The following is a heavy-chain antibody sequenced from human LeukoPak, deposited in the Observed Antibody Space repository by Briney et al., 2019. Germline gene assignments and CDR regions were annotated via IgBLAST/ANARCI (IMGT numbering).Heavy chain of an antibody. CDR2: IKQDGSEK. D-gene: IGHD6-13*01. J-gene: IGHJ4*02. CDR1: GFSVSGYW. CDR3: ARERQGGIAAAGTRIEGDS. Sequence: LPGGSLRLSCAVSGFSVSGYWMTWVRQAPGNGLEWVANIKQDGSEKNYVDSVKGRLTIARATAEHSLFLQMDSLRVEHAAVYYRARERQGGIAAAGTRIEGDSCGQGTLVAASS. V-gene: IGHV3-7*01.